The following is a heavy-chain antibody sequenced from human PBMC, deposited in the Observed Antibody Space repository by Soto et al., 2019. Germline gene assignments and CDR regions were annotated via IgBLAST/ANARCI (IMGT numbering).Heavy chain of an antibody. J-gene: IGHJ4*02. CDR1: GGTFSSYA. D-gene: IGHD3-22*01. CDR3: ARGYDSSGYYFDY. V-gene: IGHV1-69*13. CDR2: ITPIFGTA. Sequence: ASVKVSCKASGGTFSSYAISWVRQAPGQGLEWMGGITPIFGTANYAQKFQGRVTITADESTSTAYMELSSLRSEDTAVYYCARGYDSSGYYFDYWGQGTLVTVSS.